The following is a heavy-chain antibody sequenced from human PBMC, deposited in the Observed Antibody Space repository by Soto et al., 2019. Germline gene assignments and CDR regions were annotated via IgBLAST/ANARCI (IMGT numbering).Heavy chain of an antibody. CDR2: INHSGST. J-gene: IGHJ4*02. CDR3: ARGRYCSGGSCSTSKPYYFDY. CDR1: GGSFSGYY. Sequence: SETLSLTCAVYGGSFSGYYWSWIRQPPGKGLEWIGEINHSGSTNYNPSLKSRVTISVDTSKNQFSLKLSSVTAADTAVYYCARGRYCSGGSCSTSKPYYFDYWGQGTVVTVSS. V-gene: IGHV4-34*01. D-gene: IGHD2-15*01.